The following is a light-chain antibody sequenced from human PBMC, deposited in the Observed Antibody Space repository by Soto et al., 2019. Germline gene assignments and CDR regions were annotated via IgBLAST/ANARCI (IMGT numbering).Light chain of an antibody. CDR1: GSDVGGYNY. J-gene: IGLJ1*01. V-gene: IGLV2-14*03. CDR3: SSCTADNTQV. Sequence: QSALTQPASVSGSPGQPLTISCAGSGSDVGGYNYVSWYQQHPGKAPKLIIYDVSSRPSGVSIRFSGSKSVNTASLTISGLQAEDEADYYCSSCTADNTQVFGTGTKLTVL. CDR2: DVS.